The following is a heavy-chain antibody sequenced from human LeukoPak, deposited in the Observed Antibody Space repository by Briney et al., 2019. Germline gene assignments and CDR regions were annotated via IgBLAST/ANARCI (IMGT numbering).Heavy chain of an antibody. CDR3: ARDLTHCGGGNCDWGPFDI. CDR2: INSDGSAT. J-gene: IGHJ3*02. CDR1: GFTFSNYW. D-gene: IGHD2-15*01. V-gene: IGHV3-74*01. Sequence: PGGSLRLSCAASGFTFSNYWMHWVRQAPGKGLAWVSRINSDGSATTYADSVKGRFTISRDNAKSTLYLQMNSLRAEDTAVYYCARDLTHCGGGNCDWGPFDIWGQGTMVTVSS.